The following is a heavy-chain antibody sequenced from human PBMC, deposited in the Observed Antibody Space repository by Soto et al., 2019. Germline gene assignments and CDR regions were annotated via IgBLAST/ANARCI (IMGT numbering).Heavy chain of an antibody. CDR1: GGPIRSSSHY. Sequence: QLQLKESGPGLVKPSETLSLTCSVSGGPIRSSSHYWGWIRQSPGTGLEWIGSIDESGTTYYNPSLQSRVTVSVDTSKNQFSLKVISVTGADTAMYYCAREGGYVDYWGQGTLVTVSS. V-gene: IGHV4-39*02. CDR3: AREGGYVDY. D-gene: IGHD3-16*01. J-gene: IGHJ4*02. CDR2: IDESGTT.